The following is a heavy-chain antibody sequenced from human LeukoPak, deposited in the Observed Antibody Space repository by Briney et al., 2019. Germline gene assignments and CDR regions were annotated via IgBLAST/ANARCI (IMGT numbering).Heavy chain of an antibody. D-gene: IGHD6-13*01. Sequence: PGGSLRLSCAASGFSFRSYAMHWIRQAPGKGLEWVTVIANDGRDKKYADSVRGRFTISRDNSKNTAYLQMDSLRVEDMAVYYCAKDSKITSADYYFDYWGLGTLVTVSS. V-gene: IGHV3-30*04. CDR1: GFSFRSYA. CDR3: AKDSKITSADYYFDY. J-gene: IGHJ4*02. CDR2: IANDGRDK.